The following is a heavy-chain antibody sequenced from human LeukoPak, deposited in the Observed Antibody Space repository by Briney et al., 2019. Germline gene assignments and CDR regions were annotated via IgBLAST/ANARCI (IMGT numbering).Heavy chain of an antibody. Sequence: PSETLSLTCTVSGDSISSYYWSWIRQPPGKGLEWIGYIYTSGGTNYIPSLKGRVAISIDTSKNQFSLKLSSVTAADSAVYYCARLTRLSTSPDRYYLDYWGQGTLVTVSS. CDR2: IYTSGGT. CDR3: ARLTRLSTSPDRYYLDY. V-gene: IGHV4-4*09. J-gene: IGHJ4*02. CDR1: GDSISSYY. D-gene: IGHD6-6*01.